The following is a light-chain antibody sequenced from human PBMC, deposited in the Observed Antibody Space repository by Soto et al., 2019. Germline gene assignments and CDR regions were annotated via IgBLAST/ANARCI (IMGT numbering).Light chain of an antibody. CDR1: QHVDSNY. J-gene: IGKJ1*01. CDR2: GAS. Sequence: EIVLTQSPGTLPLSPGERATLSCRASQHVDSNYLAWYQQELVQAPKTIIFGASGKSTGIQDRLSGRCSGTDFTLTISRLEPENLAVYYCPQYFILSGTFGQWP. CDR3: PQYFILSGT. V-gene: IGKV3-20*01.